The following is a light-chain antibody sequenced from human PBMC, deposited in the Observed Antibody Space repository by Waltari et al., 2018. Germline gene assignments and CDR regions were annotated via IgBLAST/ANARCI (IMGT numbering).Light chain of an antibody. J-gene: IGKJ1*01. V-gene: IGKV4-1*01. CDR1: QSILYNSNDKNY. CDR2: WAS. CDR3: QQDYRRRT. Sequence: DIVMTQSPDSLAVSLGERATITCKSSQSILYNSNDKNYLAWYQQRPGQPPRLLIYWASTRESGVPDRCSGSGSGTEFTLTISSLQDEDVAVYYCQQDYRRRTFGQGTKVEIK.